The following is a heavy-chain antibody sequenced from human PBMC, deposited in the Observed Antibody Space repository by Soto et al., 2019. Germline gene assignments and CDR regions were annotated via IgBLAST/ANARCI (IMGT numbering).Heavy chain of an antibody. CDR1: GFTFSDYT. V-gene: IGHV3-21*01. J-gene: IGHJ4*02. CDR3: AKGLQDFDH. Sequence: KPGGSLRLSCAPSGFTFSDYTMNWVRQAPGKGLEWVSSISSSSSFIYYSDSVKGRFTISRDNDRNSLYLQMTSLRGEDTAVYYYAKGLQDFDHWGQGTPVTVSS. CDR2: ISSSSSFI.